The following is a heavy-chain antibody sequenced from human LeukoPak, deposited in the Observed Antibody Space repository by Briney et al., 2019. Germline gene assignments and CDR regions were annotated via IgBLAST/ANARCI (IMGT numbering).Heavy chain of an antibody. Sequence: GGSLRLSCAASGFTSSSYWMSWMRQAPGKGLEWVANIKYDGNEEYYVDSVKGRFTISRDNAKNSLYLQLNSLRVEDTAVYYCKSGGAAPGSFDYWGQGTLVTVSP. CDR2: IKYDGNEE. CDR1: GFTSSSYW. J-gene: IGHJ4*02. D-gene: IGHD1-1*01. CDR3: KSGGAAPGSFDY. V-gene: IGHV3-7*01.